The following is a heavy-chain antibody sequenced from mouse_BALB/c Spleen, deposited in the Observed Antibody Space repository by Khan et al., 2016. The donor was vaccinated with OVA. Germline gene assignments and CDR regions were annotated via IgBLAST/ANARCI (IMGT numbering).Heavy chain of an antibody. CDR1: GYSITSGYS. CDR2: IPYGGST. CDR3: ARAGSWVAY. Sequence: EVQLQESGPDLVKPSQTLSLTCTVTGYSITSGYSWHWIRQFPGNKLEWMGSIPYGGSTNYNPSLKSRISITRDTSKNQFFLQVNYVTTEATATYYCARAGSWVAYGDQGTLVTVSA. V-gene: IGHV3-1*02. D-gene: IGHD1-1*01. J-gene: IGHJ3*01.